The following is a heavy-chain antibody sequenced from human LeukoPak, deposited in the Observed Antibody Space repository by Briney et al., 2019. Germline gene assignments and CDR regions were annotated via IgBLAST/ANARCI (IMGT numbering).Heavy chain of an antibody. V-gene: IGHV3-7*03. CDR1: GLTFSGHW. J-gene: IGHJ4*02. Sequence: GGSLRLSCAASGLTFSGHWMSWVRQAPGKGLEWVANIKQDGSEKYYVDSVKGRFTISRDNAKNSLYLQMNSLRAEDTAIYYCAKPFPGHYDILTGYYAPPDYWGQGTLVTVSS. CDR2: IKQDGSEK. D-gene: IGHD3-9*01. CDR3: AKPFPGHYDILTGYYAPPDY.